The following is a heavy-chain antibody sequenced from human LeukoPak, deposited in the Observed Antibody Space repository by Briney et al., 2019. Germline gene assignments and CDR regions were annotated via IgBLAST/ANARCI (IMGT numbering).Heavy chain of an antibody. D-gene: IGHD6-13*01. Sequence: PSETLSLTCAVYGGSFSGYYWSWIRQPPGKGLEWIGEINHSGSTNYNPSLKSRVTISVDTSKNQFSLKLSSVTAADTAVYYCARERQPSRDLDYWGQGTLVTVSS. CDR3: ARERQPSRDLDY. J-gene: IGHJ4*02. CDR1: GGSFSGYY. V-gene: IGHV4-34*01. CDR2: INHSGST.